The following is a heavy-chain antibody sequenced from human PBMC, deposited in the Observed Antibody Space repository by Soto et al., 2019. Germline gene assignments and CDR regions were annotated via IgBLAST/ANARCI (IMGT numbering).Heavy chain of an antibody. V-gene: IGHV3-11*06. Sequence: GGSLRLSCAASGFTFCDFYMSWVRQAPGKGLEWVAYISGTDPYMKYADAVRGRFTISRDNAKNSVYLQMNSLRDDDTAVYYCARGSSVRGMNVWGQGTTVTVSS. J-gene: IGHJ6*02. D-gene: IGHD6-13*01. CDR2: ISGTDPYM. CDR1: GFTFCDFY. CDR3: ARGSSVRGMNV.